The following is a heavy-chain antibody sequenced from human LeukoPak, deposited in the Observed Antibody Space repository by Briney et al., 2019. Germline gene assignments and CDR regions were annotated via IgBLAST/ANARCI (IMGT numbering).Heavy chain of an antibody. CDR2: ISGGGGST. CDR1: GFTFSRYA. V-gene: IGHV3-23*01. CDR3: AKGIGGVIVKSLLHSAFDI. J-gene: IGHJ3*02. Sequence: PGGSLRLSCAASGFTFSRYAMSWVRQAPGKGLEWVSGISGGGGSTYYADSVKGRFTISRDNSRNTLYLQMNSLRGEDTAVYYCAKGIGGVIVKSLLHSAFDIWGQGTMVTVSS. D-gene: IGHD3-16*02.